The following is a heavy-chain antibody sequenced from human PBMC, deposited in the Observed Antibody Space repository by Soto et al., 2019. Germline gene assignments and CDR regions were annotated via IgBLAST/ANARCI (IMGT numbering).Heavy chain of an antibody. Sequence: QVQLQESGSGLVKPSQTLSLTCAVSGGSISSGGYSWSWIRQPPGKGLEWIGYIYHSGSTYSNPSLKSRVTISMDTSKNQFSLKLNSVTAADTAVYYCARGHDANNDWGQGTLVTVSS. CDR1: GGSISSGGYS. CDR3: ARGHDANND. D-gene: IGHD2-8*01. V-gene: IGHV4-30-2*01. CDR2: IYHSGST. J-gene: IGHJ4*02.